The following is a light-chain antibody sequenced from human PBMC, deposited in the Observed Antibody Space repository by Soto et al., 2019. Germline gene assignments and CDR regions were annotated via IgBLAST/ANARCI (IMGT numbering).Light chain of an antibody. CDR2: DAS. CDR1: QSVSSY. V-gene: IGKV3-11*01. Sequence: EIVLTQSPATLSLSPGERATLSCRASQSVSSYLAWYQQKPGQAPRLLIYDASNRATAIPARFSGSGSGTDFTLTIGSLEPEDFAVYYCLQRSDWVTFGGGTKVEIK. CDR3: LQRSDWVT. J-gene: IGKJ4*01.